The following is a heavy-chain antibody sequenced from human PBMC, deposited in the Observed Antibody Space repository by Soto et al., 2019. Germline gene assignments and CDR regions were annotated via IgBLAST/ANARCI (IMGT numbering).Heavy chain of an antibody. CDR3: ASQGSYYDYVWGSYRPRQYFDY. J-gene: IGHJ4*02. D-gene: IGHD3-16*02. V-gene: IGHV3-7*03. CDR2: IKQDGSEK. Sequence: PGGSLRLSCAASGFTFSSYWMSWVRQAPGKGLEWVANIKQDGSEKYYVDSVKGRFTISRDNAKNSLYLQMNSLRAEDTAVYYCASQGSYYDYVWGSYRPRQYFDYWGQGTLVTVPS. CDR1: GFTFSSYW.